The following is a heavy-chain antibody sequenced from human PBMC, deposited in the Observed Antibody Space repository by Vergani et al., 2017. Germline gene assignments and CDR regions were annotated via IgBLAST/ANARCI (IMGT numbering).Heavy chain of an antibody. CDR1: GFTFSSYA. Sequence: EVQLLESGGGLVQPGGSLRLSCAASGFTFSSYAMSWVRQAPGKGLEWVSVIYSGGSTYYADSVKGRFTISRDNSKNTLYLQMNSLRAEDTAVYYCARAVRQLVSGFDYWGQGTLVTVSS. D-gene: IGHD6-13*01. CDR3: ARAVRQLVSGFDY. V-gene: IGHV3-23*03. CDR2: IYSGGST. J-gene: IGHJ4*02.